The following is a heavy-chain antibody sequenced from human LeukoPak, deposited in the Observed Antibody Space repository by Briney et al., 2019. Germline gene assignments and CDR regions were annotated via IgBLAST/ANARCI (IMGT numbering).Heavy chain of an antibody. J-gene: IGHJ5*02. V-gene: IGHV4-4*07. CDR3: ARVYYSRFDP. Sequence: SETLSFTCSVSAGSNSSNYWTWIRQPAGKGLEGIVHTYTTGTTNYNPSVKSRVTMSTDTSKNQFSLRLTSVTAADTAVYYCARVYYSRFDPWGQGTLVTVSS. CDR2: TYTTGTT. D-gene: IGHD3-10*01. CDR1: AGSNSSNY.